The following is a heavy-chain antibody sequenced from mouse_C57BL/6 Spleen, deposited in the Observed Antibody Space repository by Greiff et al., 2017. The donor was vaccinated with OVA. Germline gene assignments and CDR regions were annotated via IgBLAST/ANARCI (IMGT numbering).Heavy chain of an antibody. CDR3: AANWDVDY. D-gene: IGHD4-1*02. CDR2: IYPGDGDT. J-gene: IGHJ2*01. Sequence: QVQLQQSGAELVKPGASVKISCKASGYAFSSYWMNRVKQRPGKGLEWIGQIYPGDGDTNYNGKFKGKATLTADKSSSTAYMQLSSLTSEDSAVYFCAANWDVDYWGQGTTLTVSS. CDR1: GYAFSSYW. V-gene: IGHV1-80*01.